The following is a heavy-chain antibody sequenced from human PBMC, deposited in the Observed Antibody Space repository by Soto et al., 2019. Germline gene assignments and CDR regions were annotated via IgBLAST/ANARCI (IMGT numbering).Heavy chain of an antibody. D-gene: IGHD1-26*01. Sequence: SETLSLTCTVSGGSISSYYWSWIRQPPGKGLEWIGYIYYSGSTNYNPSLKSRVTISVDTSKNQFSLKLSSVTAADTAVYYCASLHPDRSGSYFYYYGMDVWGQGTTVTVSS. J-gene: IGHJ6*02. CDR2: IYYSGST. CDR3: ASLHPDRSGSYFYYYGMDV. CDR1: GGSISSYY. V-gene: IGHV4-59*01.